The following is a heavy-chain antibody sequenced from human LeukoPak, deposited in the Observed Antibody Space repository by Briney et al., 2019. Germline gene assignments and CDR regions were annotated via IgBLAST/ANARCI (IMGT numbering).Heavy chain of an antibody. CDR2: IWYDGSNK. CDR3: AKDRYMGGSAPDY. CDR1: GFTFSSYG. D-gene: IGHD3-10*01. Sequence: PGRSLRLSCAASGFTFSSYGMHWVRQAPGKGLEWVAVIWYDGSNKYYADSVKGRFTISRDNSKNTLYLQMSSLRAEDTAVYYCAKDRYMGGSAPDYWGQGTLVTVS. V-gene: IGHV3-33*06. J-gene: IGHJ4*02.